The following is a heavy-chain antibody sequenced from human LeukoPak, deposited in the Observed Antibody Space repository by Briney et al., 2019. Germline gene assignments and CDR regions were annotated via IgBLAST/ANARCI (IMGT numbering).Heavy chain of an antibody. CDR3: ARYHSGWYYFDY. CDR2: MNPNSGNT. D-gene: IGHD6-19*01. J-gene: IGHJ4*02. CDR1: GYTSTSYD. V-gene: IGHV1-8*03. Sequence: ASVKVSCKASGYTSTSYDINWVRQATGQGLEWMGWMNPNSGNTGYAQKFQGRVTITRNTSISTAYMELSSLRSEDTAVYYCARYHSGWYYFDYWGQGTLVTVSS.